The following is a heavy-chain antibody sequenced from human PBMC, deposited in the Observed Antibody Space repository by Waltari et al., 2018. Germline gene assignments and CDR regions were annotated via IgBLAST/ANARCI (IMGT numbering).Heavy chain of an antibody. Sequence: EVQLVESGGGLVQPGGSLRLSCAASGFTFSSYEMNWVRQAPGKGLGWVSYISSSGSTIYYADSVKGRFTISRDNSKNTLYLQMNSLRAEDTAVYYCVKGGTMGWLEREAFDIWGQGTMVTVSS. V-gene: IGHV3-48*03. D-gene: IGHD1-1*01. CDR2: ISSSGSTI. CDR3: VKGGTMGWLEREAFDI. J-gene: IGHJ3*02. CDR1: GFTFSSYE.